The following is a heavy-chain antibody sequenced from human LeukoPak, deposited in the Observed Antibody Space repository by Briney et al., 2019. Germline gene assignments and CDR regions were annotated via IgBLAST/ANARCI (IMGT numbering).Heavy chain of an antibody. CDR3: VVDLSGSADY. CDR2: IKDDGSEE. D-gene: IGHD3-10*01. V-gene: IGHV3-7*01. CDR1: GFNFNNYW. Sequence: GGSLRLSCAASGFNFNNYWVSWLRQAPGKGLEWVANIKDDGSEEYYVDSVKGRFTISRDNAKNTLYLQMNSLRTEDSALYYCVVDLSGSADYWGQGTLVTVSS. J-gene: IGHJ4*02.